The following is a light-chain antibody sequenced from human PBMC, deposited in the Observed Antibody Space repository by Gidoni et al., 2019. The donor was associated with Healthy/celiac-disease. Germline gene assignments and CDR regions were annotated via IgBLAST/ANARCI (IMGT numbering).Light chain of an antibody. CDR1: QSISSW. V-gene: IGKV1-5*03. CDR3: QQYNSYSRT. J-gene: IGKJ1*01. Sequence: DIQLTPSPSTLSASVGDRVTITCRASQSISSWLAWYQQKPGKAPKLLIYKASSLESGVPSRFSGSGSGTEFTLTISGLQPDDFATYYCQQYNSYSRTFXQXTKVEIK. CDR2: KAS.